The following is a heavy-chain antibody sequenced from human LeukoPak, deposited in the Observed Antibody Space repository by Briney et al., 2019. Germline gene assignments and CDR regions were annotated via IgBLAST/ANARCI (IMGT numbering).Heavy chain of an antibody. Sequence: GGSLRLSCAASGFTFSSYGMHWVRQAPGKGLEWVAVIWYDGSNKYYADSVKGRFTISRDNAKNSLYLQMNSLRAEDTAVYYCARGTAYYDSSGYYYRTDPWGQGTLVTVSS. D-gene: IGHD3-22*01. J-gene: IGHJ5*02. CDR1: GFTFSSYG. CDR3: ARGTAYYDSSGYYYRTDP. CDR2: IWYDGSNK. V-gene: IGHV3-33*08.